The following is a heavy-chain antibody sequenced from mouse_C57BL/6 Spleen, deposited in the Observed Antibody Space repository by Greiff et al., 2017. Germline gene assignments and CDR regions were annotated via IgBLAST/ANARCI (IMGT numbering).Heavy chain of an antibody. V-gene: IGHV5-9*01. D-gene: IGHD2-2*01. CDR3: ASVGYHYAMDY. Sequence: EVKLVESGGGLVKPGGSLKLSCAASGFTFSSYTMSWVRQTPEKRLEWVATISGGGGNTYYPDSVKGRFTISRDNATNTLYLQMSSLRSADTALYYCASVGYHYAMDYWGQGTSVTVSS. CDR1: GFTFSSYT. CDR2: ISGGGGNT. J-gene: IGHJ4*01.